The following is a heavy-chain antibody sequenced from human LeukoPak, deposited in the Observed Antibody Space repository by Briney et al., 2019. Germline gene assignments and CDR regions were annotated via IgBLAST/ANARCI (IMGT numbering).Heavy chain of an antibody. CDR1: GFTFSSYG. Sequence: GGSLRLSCAASGFTFSSYGMHWVRQAPGKGLEWVALIWEDESNTYYADSVKGRFTISRDNSKNTQYLQMNGLRLEDTAVYYCARDRCTHGVCYNFDYWGQGTLVAVSS. V-gene: IGHV3-30*02. D-gene: IGHD2-8*01. CDR2: IWEDESNT. CDR3: ARDRCTHGVCYNFDY. J-gene: IGHJ4*02.